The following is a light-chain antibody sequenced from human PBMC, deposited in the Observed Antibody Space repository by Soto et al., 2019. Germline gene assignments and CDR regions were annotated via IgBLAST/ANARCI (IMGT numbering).Light chain of an antibody. CDR3: QQRSNWSIT. CDR2: DAS. Sequence: EIVLTQSPATLSLSPGERATLSCSASQSFSSYLAWYQQKPGQAPRLLIYDASNRATGIPARFSGSGSGTDFTLTISSLEPEDFAVYYCQQRSNWSITFGQGTRLEIK. J-gene: IGKJ5*01. CDR1: QSFSSY. V-gene: IGKV3-11*01.